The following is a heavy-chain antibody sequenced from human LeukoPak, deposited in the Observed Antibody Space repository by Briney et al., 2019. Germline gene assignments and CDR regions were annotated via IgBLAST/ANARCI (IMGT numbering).Heavy chain of an antibody. V-gene: IGHV4-30-4*01. CDR3: ARGDMFHYDSSGLDY. J-gene: IGHJ4*02. D-gene: IGHD3-22*01. CDR2: IYYSGST. Sequence: SETLSLTCTVSGGSISSGDYYWSWIRQPPGKGLEWIGYIYYSGSTYYNPSLKSRVTISVDTSKNQFSLKLSSVTAADTAVYYCARGDMFHYDSSGLDYWGQGTLVTVSS. CDR1: GGSISSGDYY.